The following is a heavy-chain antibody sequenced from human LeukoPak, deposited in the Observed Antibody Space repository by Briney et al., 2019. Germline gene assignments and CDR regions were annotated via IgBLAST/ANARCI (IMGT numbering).Heavy chain of an antibody. CDR1: GGTFSSYA. V-gene: IGHV1-69*01. J-gene: IGHJ5*02. CDR3: ARATLQSITIFGVVPYNWFDP. Sequence: SVKVSCKASGGTFSSYAISWVRQAPGQGLEWMGGIIPIFGTANYAQKFQGRVTITADESTSTAYMELSSLRSEDTAVYYCARATLQSITIFGVVPYNWFDPWGQGTLVTVSS. D-gene: IGHD3-3*01. CDR2: IIPIFGTA.